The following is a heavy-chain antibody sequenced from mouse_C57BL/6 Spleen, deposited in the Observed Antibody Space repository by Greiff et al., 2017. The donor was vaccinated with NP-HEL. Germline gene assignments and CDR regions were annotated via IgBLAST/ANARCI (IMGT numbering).Heavy chain of an antibody. V-gene: IGHV1-50*01. CDR1: GYTFTSYW. Sequence: QVQLQQPGAELVKPGASVKLSCKASGYTFTSYWMHWVKQRPGQGLEWIGEIDPSDSYTNYNQKFKGKSTLTVDTSSSTAYMQLSSLTSEDSAVSDCSRRSHSHGYCDVWGTGTTVTVSS. CDR2: IDPSDSYT. J-gene: IGHJ1*03. CDR3: SRRSHSHGYCDV. D-gene: IGHD1-1*02.